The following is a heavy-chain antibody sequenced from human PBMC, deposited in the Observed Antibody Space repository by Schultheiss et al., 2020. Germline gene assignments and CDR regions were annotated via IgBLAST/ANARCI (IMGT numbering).Heavy chain of an antibody. Sequence: GESLKISCAASGFTFSSYWMSWVRQAPGKGLEWVANIKQDGSEKYYVDSVKGRFTISRDNAKNSLYLQMNSLRAEDTAVYYCARWGSSGWDHEYFQHWGQGTLVTGSS. V-gene: IGHV3-7*03. CDR3: ARWGSSGWDHEYFQH. CDR1: GFTFSSYW. CDR2: IKQDGSEK. J-gene: IGHJ1*01. D-gene: IGHD6-19*01.